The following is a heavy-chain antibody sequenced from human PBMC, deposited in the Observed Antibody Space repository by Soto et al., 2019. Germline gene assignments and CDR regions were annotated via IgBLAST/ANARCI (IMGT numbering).Heavy chain of an antibody. CDR3: ARALGDDFWGGDNSYYFSYMAV. CDR2: ISSSSSTI. V-gene: IGHV3-48*01. CDR1: SWR. Sequence: SWRLNRVQKKKGKGLEWVSYISSSSSTIYYADSVKGRFTISRDNAKNSLYLQMNSLRAEDTAVYYWARALGDDFWGGDNSYYFSYMAVWANGTTVTVSS. D-gene: IGHD3-3*01. J-gene: IGHJ6*03.